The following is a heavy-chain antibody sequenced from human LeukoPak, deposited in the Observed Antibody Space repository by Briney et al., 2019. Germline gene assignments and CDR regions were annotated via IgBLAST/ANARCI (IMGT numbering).Heavy chain of an antibody. Sequence: GGSLRLSCAASGFTFSSYSMNWVRQAPGKGLEWVSSISSSSSCIYYADSVKGRFTISRDNAKNSLYLQMNSLRAEDTAVYYCARGQSVEMATWTFDYWGQGTLVTVSS. V-gene: IGHV3-21*01. CDR2: ISSSSSCI. CDR1: GFTFSSYS. CDR3: ARGQSVEMATWTFDY. D-gene: IGHD5-24*01. J-gene: IGHJ4*02.